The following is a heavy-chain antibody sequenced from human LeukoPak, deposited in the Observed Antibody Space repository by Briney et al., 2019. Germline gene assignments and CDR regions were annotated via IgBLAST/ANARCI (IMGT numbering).Heavy chain of an antibody. D-gene: IGHD3-22*01. J-gene: IGHJ6*02. V-gene: IGHV4-59*01. CDR2: TYYSGST. CDR1: GCSISSYY. CDR3: AKATDYYDSSGYYDYYYYYGMDV. Sequence: SETLSLTCTGSGCSISSYYWIWLRQPPGKELEGSGYTYYSGSTNYNPSLKSRDTISVYTSKNQFSLKLSSVTAADTAVYYCAKATDYYDSSGYYDYYYYYGMDVWGQGTTVTVSS.